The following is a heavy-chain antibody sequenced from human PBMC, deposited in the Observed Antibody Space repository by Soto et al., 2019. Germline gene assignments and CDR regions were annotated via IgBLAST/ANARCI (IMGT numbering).Heavy chain of an antibody. V-gene: IGHV1-69*02. CDR1: GGTFSSYT. Sequence: QVQLVQSGAEVKKPGSSVKVSCKASGGTFSSYTISWVRQAPGQGLEWLGSIIPILGIANYAQKFQGRVTITADKSTSTAYMELSSLRSEDTAVYYCASNYGGNSDWGQGTLVTVSS. CDR3: ASNYGGNSD. D-gene: IGHD4-17*01. CDR2: IIPILGIA. J-gene: IGHJ4*02.